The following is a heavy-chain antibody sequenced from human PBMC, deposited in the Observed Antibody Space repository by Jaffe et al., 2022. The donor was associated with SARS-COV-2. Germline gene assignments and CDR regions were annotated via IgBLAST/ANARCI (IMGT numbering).Heavy chain of an antibody. Sequence: QVQLVQSGAEVKKPGSSVKVSCKTSGGTISFYTINWVRQAPGQGLEWVGRIIPVVDISKSAQKFQGRVTLTADKSTSTAYMELSSLRSEDTAVYYCARAEARDYSDSSGYRDYWGQGTLVTVSS. CDR3: ARAEARDYSDSSGYRDY. D-gene: IGHD3-22*01. J-gene: IGHJ4*02. V-gene: IGHV1-69*02. CDR2: IIPVVDIS. CDR1: GGTISFYT.